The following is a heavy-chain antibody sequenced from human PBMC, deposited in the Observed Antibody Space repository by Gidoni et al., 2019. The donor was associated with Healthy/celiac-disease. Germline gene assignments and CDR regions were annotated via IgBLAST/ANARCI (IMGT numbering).Heavy chain of an antibody. Sequence: EVQLVQSGAEVKKPGESLKLYCKGSGYSLTSYWIGWVRQMPGKGLEWMGIIYPGDSDTRYSPSFQGQVTISADKSISTAYLQWSSLKASDTAMYYCARRPYSSGWDYYYGMDVWGQGTTVTVSS. CDR2: IYPGDSDT. CDR1: GYSLTSYW. CDR3: ARRPYSSGWDYYYGMDV. D-gene: IGHD6-19*01. J-gene: IGHJ6*02. V-gene: IGHV5-51*01.